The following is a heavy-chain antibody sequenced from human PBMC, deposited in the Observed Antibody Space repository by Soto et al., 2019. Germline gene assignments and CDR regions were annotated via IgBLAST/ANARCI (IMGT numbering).Heavy chain of an antibody. D-gene: IGHD6-6*01. CDR3: AKYRAGSSARDYYYYGMDV. J-gene: IGHJ6*02. CDR2: ISYDGSNK. V-gene: IGHV3-30*18. Sequence: XGSLRLSCAASGFTFSSYGMHWVRQAPGKGLDWVAVISYDGSNKYYADSVKGRFTISRDNSKNTLYLQMNSLRAEDTAVYYCAKYRAGSSARDYYYYGMDVWGHGTTVTVPS. CDR1: GFTFSSYG.